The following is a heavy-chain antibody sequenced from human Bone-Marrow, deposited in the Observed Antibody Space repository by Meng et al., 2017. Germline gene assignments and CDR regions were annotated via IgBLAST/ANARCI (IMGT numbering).Heavy chain of an antibody. J-gene: IGHJ4*02. CDR1: GFTFSSYA. Sequence: GESLKISCAASGFTFSSYAMSWVRQAPGKGLEWVSAISGSGGSTYYADSVKGRFTISRDNSKNTLNLQMNILRAEDTAVYYCAKNTNLEWLGPDPFDYWGQGTLVTVSS. CDR3: AKNTNLEWLGPDPFDY. CDR2: ISGSGGST. V-gene: IGHV3-23*01. D-gene: IGHD6-19*01.